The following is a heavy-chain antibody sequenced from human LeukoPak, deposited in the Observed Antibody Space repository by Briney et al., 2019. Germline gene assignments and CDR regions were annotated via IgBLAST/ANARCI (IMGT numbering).Heavy chain of an antibody. D-gene: IGHD5-12*01. CDR3: ASLAQWLRFFDY. Sequence: PSETLSLTCTVSGYSISSGYYWGWIRQPPGKGLEWIGSIYHSGSTYYNPSLKSRVAISVDTSKNQFSLKLSSVTAADTAVYYCASLAQWLRFFDYWGQGTLVTVSS. V-gene: IGHV4-38-2*02. J-gene: IGHJ4*02. CDR1: GYSISSGYY. CDR2: IYHSGST.